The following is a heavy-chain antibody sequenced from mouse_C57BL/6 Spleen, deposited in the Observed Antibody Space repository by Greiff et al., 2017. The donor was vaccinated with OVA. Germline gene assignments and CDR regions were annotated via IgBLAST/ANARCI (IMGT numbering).Heavy chain of an antibody. CDR1: GYTFTSYW. Sequence: QVQLQQPGAELVKPGASVKLSCKASGYTFTSYWMHWVKQRPGQGLEWIGMIHPNSGSTNYNEKFKSKATLTVDKSSNTAYMQLSSLTSEDSAVSDCARERLLRGYFDGWGTGTTVTVSS. CDR3: ARERLLRGYFDG. CDR2: IHPNSGST. V-gene: IGHV1-64*01. D-gene: IGHD1-1*01. J-gene: IGHJ1*03.